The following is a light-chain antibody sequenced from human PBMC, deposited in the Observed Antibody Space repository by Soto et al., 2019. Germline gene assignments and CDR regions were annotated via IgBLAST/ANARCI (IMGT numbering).Light chain of an antibody. CDR1: SSNIGAGYG. CDR3: QSYDSSLNGYV. CDR2: GNS. J-gene: IGLJ1*01. V-gene: IGLV1-40*01. Sequence: QSVLTQPSSVSGAPGQRVTISCTGSSSNIGAGYGVHWYQHLPGAAPKLLIYGNSNRPSGVPDRFSGSKSGTSASLAITGLQAEDETVYYCQSYDSSLNGYVFGAGTKLTVL.